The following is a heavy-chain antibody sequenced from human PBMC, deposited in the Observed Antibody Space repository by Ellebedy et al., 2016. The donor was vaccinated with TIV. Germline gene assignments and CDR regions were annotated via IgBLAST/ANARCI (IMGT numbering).Heavy chain of an antibody. CDR2: ISSSDHYI. V-gene: IGHV3-21*01. D-gene: IGHD3-10*01. J-gene: IGHJ6*02. CDR1: GFIFSSYS. Sequence: PGGSLRLSCAASGFIFSSYSMNWVRQALGKGLEWVSSISSSDHYIHYADSVKGRFTISRDHAKNSLYLQMNSLRAEDTAVYYCARDSGTRLDYYGMDVWGQGTTVTVSS. CDR3: ARDSGTRLDYYGMDV.